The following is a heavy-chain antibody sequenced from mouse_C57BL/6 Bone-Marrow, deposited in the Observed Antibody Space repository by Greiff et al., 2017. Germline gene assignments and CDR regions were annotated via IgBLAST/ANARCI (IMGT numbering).Heavy chain of an antibody. Sequence: QVQLQQPGAELVKPGASVKLSCKASGYTFTSYWMHWVKQRPGQGLEWIGMIHPNSGSTNYNEKFKSKATLTVDKSSSTAYMQLSSLTSEDSAVXYCARLLPLYYYAMDYWGQGTSGTVSS. D-gene: IGHD1-1*01. J-gene: IGHJ4*01. V-gene: IGHV1-64*01. CDR2: IHPNSGST. CDR3: ARLLPLYYYAMDY. CDR1: GYTFTSYW.